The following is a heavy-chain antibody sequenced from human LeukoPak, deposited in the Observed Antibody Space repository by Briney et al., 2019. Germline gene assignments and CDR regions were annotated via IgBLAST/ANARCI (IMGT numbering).Heavy chain of an antibody. CDR1: GFTFTNYG. CDR3: ARDSVPAET. CDR2: ISGSGGST. V-gene: IGHV3-23*01. Sequence: GGSLRLSCAASGFTFTNYGMSWVRQAPGKGLEWVSAISGSGGSTYYADSVKGRFTISRDNSKNTLYLQMNSLRAEDTAVYYCARDSVPAETWGQGTLVTVSS. J-gene: IGHJ4*02. D-gene: IGHD2-2*01.